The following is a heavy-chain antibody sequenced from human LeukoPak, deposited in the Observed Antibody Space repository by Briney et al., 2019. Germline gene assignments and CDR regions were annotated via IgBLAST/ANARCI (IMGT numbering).Heavy chain of an antibody. V-gene: IGHV1-18*01. D-gene: IGHD2-21*01. CDR2: ISAYNGNT. CDR1: GYTFTSYG. J-gene: IGHJ6*02. Sequence: ASVKVSCKASGYTFTSYGISWVRQAPGQGLEWMGWISAYNGNTNYAQKLQGRVTMTTDTSTSTAYMELRSLRSDDTAVYYCASNLVFPGPPGGSYYYGMDVWGQGTTVTVSS. CDR3: ASNLVFPGPPGGSYYYGMDV.